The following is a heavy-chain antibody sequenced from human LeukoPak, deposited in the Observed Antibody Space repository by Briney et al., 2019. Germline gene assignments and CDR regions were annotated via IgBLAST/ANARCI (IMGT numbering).Heavy chain of an antibody. CDR2: IIPIFGTA. Sequence: SVKVSCKASGGTFSSYAISWVRQAPGQGLEWMGGIIPIFGTANYAQKFQGRVTITADESTSTAYMELSSLRSEDTAVYYCARDPTYYDSSGSYYFDYWGQRTLVTVSS. D-gene: IGHD3-22*01. CDR3: ARDPTYYDSSGSYYFDY. CDR1: GGTFSSYA. V-gene: IGHV1-69*13. J-gene: IGHJ4*02.